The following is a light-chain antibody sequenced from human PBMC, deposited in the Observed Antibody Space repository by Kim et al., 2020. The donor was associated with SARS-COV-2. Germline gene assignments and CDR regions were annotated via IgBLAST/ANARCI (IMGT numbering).Light chain of an antibody. V-gene: IGKV1-39*01. CDR3: QQSYTTLRT. CDR2: AAS. CDR1: QSISSY. J-gene: IGKJ1*01. Sequence: ASVGDRVTITCRASQSISSYLNWYQQKPGTAPKLLIYAASSLQSGVPSRFSGSGSGTDFTLTISSLQPEDFATYYCQQSYTTLRTFGQGTKVDIK.